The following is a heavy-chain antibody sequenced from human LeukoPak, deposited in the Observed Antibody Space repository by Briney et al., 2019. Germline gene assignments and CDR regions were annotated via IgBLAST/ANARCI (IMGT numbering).Heavy chain of an antibody. CDR3: AREQEEWELLYYFDY. CDR2: IWYDRSNK. J-gene: IGHJ4*02. CDR1: GFTFSSYG. Sequence: PGRSLRLSCAASGFTFSSYGMHWVRQAPGKGLEWVAVIWYDRSNKYYADSVKGRFTISRDNSKNTLYLQMNSLRAEDTAVYYCAREQEEWELLYYFDYWGQGTLVTVSS. V-gene: IGHV3-33*01. D-gene: IGHD1-26*01.